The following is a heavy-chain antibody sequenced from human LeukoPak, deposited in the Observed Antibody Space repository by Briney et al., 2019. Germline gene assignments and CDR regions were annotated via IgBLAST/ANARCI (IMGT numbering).Heavy chain of an antibody. D-gene: IGHD1-1*01. V-gene: IGHV4-59*01. CDR1: GGSITNYY. CDR2: IYYTGGT. Sequence: SETLSLTCTVSGGSITNYYWNWLRQPPGKGLEWIGYIYYTGGTDHNPSLKSRLTISADTSKNQFSLRLTSVIAADTAVYYCARGSLEHSSILEKWGQGTLVTVSA. J-gene: IGHJ4*02. CDR3: ARGSLEHSSILEK.